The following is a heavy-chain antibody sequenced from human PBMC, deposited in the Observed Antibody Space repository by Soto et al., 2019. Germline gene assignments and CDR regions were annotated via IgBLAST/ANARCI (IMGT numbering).Heavy chain of an antibody. D-gene: IGHD1-1*01. Sequence: QVQLVESGGGVVQPGRSLRLSCAASGFTFSSYGMHWVRQAPGKGLEWVAVISYDGSNKYYADSVKGRFTISRDNSKNTLYLQMNSLRAEDTAVYYCAKDGTGTTEALDVWGQGTTVTVSS. V-gene: IGHV3-30*18. CDR2: ISYDGSNK. J-gene: IGHJ6*02. CDR3: AKDGTGTTEALDV. CDR1: GFTFSSYG.